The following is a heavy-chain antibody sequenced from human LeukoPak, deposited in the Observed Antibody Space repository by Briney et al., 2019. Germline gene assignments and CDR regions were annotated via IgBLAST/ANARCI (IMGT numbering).Heavy chain of an antibody. Sequence: PGGSLRLSCAASGFTFSSYSMNWVRQAPGKGLEWASYISSSGSTIYYADSVKGRLTISRDNAKNSLYLQMNSLRAEDTAVYYCARDLKYSIQYCSSTSCPNWFDPWGQGTLVTVSS. V-gene: IGHV3-48*04. CDR3: ARDLKYSIQYCSSTSCPNWFDP. CDR1: GFTFSSYS. J-gene: IGHJ5*02. D-gene: IGHD2-2*01. CDR2: ISSSGSTI.